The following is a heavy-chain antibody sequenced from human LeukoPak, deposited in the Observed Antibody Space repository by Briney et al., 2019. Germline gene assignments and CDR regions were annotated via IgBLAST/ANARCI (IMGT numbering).Heavy chain of an antibody. V-gene: IGHV3-33*01. Sequence: GGSLRLSCAASGFTFSSYGMHWVRQAPGKGLEWVAVIWYDGSNKYYADSVKGQFTISRDNSKNTLYLQMNSLRAEDTAVYYCARDPGIAVAGEHYYYYGMDVWGQGTTVTVSS. CDR3: ARDPGIAVAGEHYYYYGMDV. CDR1: GFTFSSYG. CDR2: IWYDGSNK. D-gene: IGHD6-19*01. J-gene: IGHJ6*02.